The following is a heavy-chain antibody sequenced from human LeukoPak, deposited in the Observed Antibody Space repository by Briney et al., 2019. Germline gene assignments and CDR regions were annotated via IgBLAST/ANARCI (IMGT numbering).Heavy chain of an antibody. Sequence: PSETLSLTCAVSGYSISSGYYWGWIRQPPGKGLEWIGSMHHSGKAHYNPSLRSRVTISLDTSKNQLSVNLISVTAADTAVYYCAREWYCGSTSCHYYFEYWGQGTLVTVSS. J-gene: IGHJ4*02. CDR3: AREWYCGSTSCHYYFEY. V-gene: IGHV4-38-2*02. D-gene: IGHD2-2*01. CDR2: MHHSGKA. CDR1: GYSISSGYY.